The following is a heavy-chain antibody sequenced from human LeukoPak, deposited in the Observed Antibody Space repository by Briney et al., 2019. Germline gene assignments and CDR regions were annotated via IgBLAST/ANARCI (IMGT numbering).Heavy chain of an antibody. Sequence: ASVKVSCKASGGTFSNYAISWVRQAPGQGLEWMGRIIPILGIANYAQKFQGRVTITADKSTSTAYMELSSLRSEDTAVYYCARPSYYDSSGYYGYWGQGTLVTVSS. CDR3: ARPSYYDSSGYYGY. CDR2: IIPILGIA. J-gene: IGHJ4*02. CDR1: GGTFSNYA. V-gene: IGHV1-69*04. D-gene: IGHD3-22*01.